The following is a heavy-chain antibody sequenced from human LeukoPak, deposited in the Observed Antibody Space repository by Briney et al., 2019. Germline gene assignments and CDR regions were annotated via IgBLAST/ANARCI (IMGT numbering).Heavy chain of an antibody. CDR1: GASISNYY. D-gene: IGHD6-19*01. CDR2: IYKSVTN. J-gene: IGHJ2*01. V-gene: IGHV4-59*01. Sequence: PAESLSLTCTVSGASISNYYWNWIRQPPGKGLEWLGYIYKSVTNNYNPSLKSRFTISVDTSKNQYALKLTSVAAADTAVYYCARDEGNGWPRGWHFDLWGRGTLVTVSS. CDR3: ARDEGNGWPRGWHFDL.